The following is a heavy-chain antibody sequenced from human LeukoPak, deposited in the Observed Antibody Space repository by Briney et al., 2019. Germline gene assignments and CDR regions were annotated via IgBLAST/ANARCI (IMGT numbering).Heavy chain of an antibody. CDR3: AKVGSNLPITSFDI. J-gene: IGHJ3*02. CDR1: GFTFSLYT. D-gene: IGHD4-23*01. CDR2: ISYDGSDK. V-gene: IGHV3-30*04. Sequence: GGSLRLSCAASGFTFSLYTMHWVRQAPGKGLEWVAVISYDGSDKYYADSVKGRFTISRDNSKNTLYLQMNSLRAEDTAVYYCAKVGSNLPITSFDIWGQGTMVTVSS.